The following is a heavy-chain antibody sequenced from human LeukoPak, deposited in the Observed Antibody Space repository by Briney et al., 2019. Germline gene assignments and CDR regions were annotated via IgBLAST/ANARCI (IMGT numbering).Heavy chain of an antibody. CDR3: AKEGYSSGWYGKMDV. V-gene: IGHV3-23*01. CDR1: GFTFSSYA. J-gene: IGHJ6*02. D-gene: IGHD6-19*01. CDR2: ISGSGGNT. Sequence: GGSLRLSCAASGFTFSSYAMSWVRQAPGKGLEWVSAISGSGGNTYYADSVKGRFTISRDNSKNTLYLQMNSLRAEDTAVYYCAKEGYSSGWYGKMDVWGQGTTVTVSS.